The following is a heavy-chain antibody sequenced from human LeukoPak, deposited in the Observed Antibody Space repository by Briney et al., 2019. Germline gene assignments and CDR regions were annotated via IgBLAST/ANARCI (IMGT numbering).Heavy chain of an antibody. J-gene: IGHJ4*02. CDR1: GGTFSSYT. CDR2: IIPILGIA. D-gene: IGHD4-11*01. CDR3: ASKNEYSNYDY. Sequence: GASVKVSCKASGGTFSSYTISWVRQAPGQGLEWMGRIIPILGIANYAQKFQGRVTITADKSTSTAYMELSSLKSEDTAVYYCASKNEYSNYDYWGQGTLVTVSS. V-gene: IGHV1-69*02.